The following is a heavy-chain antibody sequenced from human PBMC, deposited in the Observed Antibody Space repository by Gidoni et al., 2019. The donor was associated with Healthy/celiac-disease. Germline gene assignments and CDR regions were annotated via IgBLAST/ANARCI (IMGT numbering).Heavy chain of an antibody. Sequence: QVQLVESGGGVVQPGRSLRLSCAASGFTFSSYAMHWVRQAPGKGLEWVAVISYDGSNKYYADSVKGRFTISRDNSKNTLYLQMNSLRAEDTAVYYCASSIQLWLHFDYWGQGTLVTVSS. J-gene: IGHJ4*02. CDR1: GFTFSSYA. CDR2: ISYDGSNK. CDR3: ASSIQLWLHFDY. D-gene: IGHD5-18*01. V-gene: IGHV3-30-3*01.